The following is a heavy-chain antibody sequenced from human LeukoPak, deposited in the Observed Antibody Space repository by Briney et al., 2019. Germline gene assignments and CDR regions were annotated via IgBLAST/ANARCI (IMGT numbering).Heavy chain of an antibody. J-gene: IGHJ3*02. CDR3: ARSRSYYYDSSGYNDAFDI. CDR1: NGSISSYS. CDR2: IYYSGST. V-gene: IGHV4-59*01. Sequence: SETLSLTCTVSNGSISSYSWSWIRQPPGKGLEWIGYIYYSGSTNYNPSLKSRVTISVDTSKNQFSLKLSSVTAADTAVYYCARSRSYYYDSSGYNDAFDIWGQGTMVTVSS. D-gene: IGHD3-22*01.